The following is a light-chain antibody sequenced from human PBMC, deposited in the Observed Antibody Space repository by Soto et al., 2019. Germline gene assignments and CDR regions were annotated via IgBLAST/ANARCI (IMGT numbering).Light chain of an antibody. CDR1: SSDVGGYNY. J-gene: IGLJ1*01. CDR2: EDN. Sequence: QSALTQPPSASGSPGQSVAISCTGTSSDVGGYNYVSWYQQHPGKAPKLMIYEDNKRPSGVPDRFSGSKSGNTASLTVSGLPGWEEADYYCSSYAGSSNVFGTGTKLTVL. CDR3: SSYAGSSNV. V-gene: IGLV2-8*01.